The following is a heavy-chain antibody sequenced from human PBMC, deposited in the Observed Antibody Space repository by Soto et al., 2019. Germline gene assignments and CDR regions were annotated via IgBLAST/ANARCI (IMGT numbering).Heavy chain of an antibody. Sequence: ASVKVSCKASGYSFTSYFMHWVRQAPGQGPEWMGIIDPDGGSTSYAQKFQGRVTMTTDTSTSTVYVELSSLRSEDTAVYYCASLIGVDTLRDYWGQGTLVTVSS. CDR2: IDPDGGST. V-gene: IGHV1-46*01. CDR3: ASLIGVDTLRDY. D-gene: IGHD3-3*01. J-gene: IGHJ4*02. CDR1: GYSFTSYF.